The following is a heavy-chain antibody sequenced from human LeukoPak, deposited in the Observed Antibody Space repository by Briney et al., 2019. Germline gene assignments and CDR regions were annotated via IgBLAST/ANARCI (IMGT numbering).Heavy chain of an antibody. CDR2: IIPILGTT. D-gene: IGHD1-26*01. V-gene: IGHV1-69*05. Sequence: GSSVKVSCKASGGTFDSYAFNWVRQAPGQGLEWMGGIIPILGTTNYAQKFQGRVTITTDESTSTAYMELSSLRSEDTAVYYCARGSSGSYYNYFDYWGQGTLVTVSS. CDR1: GGTFDSYA. CDR3: ARGSSGSYYNYFDY. J-gene: IGHJ4*02.